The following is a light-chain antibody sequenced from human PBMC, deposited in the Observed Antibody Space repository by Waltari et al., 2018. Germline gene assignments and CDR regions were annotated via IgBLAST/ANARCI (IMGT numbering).Light chain of an antibody. CDR2: DDS. CDR1: HIGSES. J-gene: IGLJ1*01. CDR3: QVWDGSSDHYV. Sequence: SYVLTQPPSVSVAPGQTARITCGGHHIGSESVPWYQQKPGQAPVLVVYDDSDRPSGIPERFSGSNSGNTATLTISRVEAGDEADYYCQVWDGSSDHYVFGTGTTVTVL. V-gene: IGLV3-21*02.